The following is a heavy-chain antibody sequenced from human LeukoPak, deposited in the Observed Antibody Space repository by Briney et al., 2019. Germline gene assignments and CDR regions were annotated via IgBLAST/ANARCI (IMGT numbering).Heavy chain of an antibody. J-gene: IGHJ6*04. D-gene: IGHD6-19*01. Sequence: SETLSLTCTVSGGSISSSSYYWGWIRQPPGKGLEWIGSIYYSGSTYYNPSLKSRVTISVDTSKNQFSLKLSSVTAADTAVYYCARRGGSLDVWGKGTTVTVSS. CDR2: IYYSGST. V-gene: IGHV4-39*01. CDR1: GGSISSSSYY. CDR3: ARRGGSLDV.